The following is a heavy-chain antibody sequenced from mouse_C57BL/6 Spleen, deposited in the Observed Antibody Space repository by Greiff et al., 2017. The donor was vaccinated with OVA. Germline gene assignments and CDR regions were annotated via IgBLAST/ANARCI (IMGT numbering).Heavy chain of an antibody. D-gene: IGHD2-3*01. CDR1: GYAFSSYW. CDR3: AKRGYGYYLAY. CDR2: IYPGDGDT. Sequence: VKLMESGAELVKPGASVKISCKASGYAFSSYWMNWVKQRPGKGLEWIGQIYPGDGDTNYNGKFKGKATLTADKSSSAAYMQLSSLTSEDSAVYFCAKRGYGYYLAYWGQGTLVTVSA. J-gene: IGHJ3*01. V-gene: IGHV1-80*01.